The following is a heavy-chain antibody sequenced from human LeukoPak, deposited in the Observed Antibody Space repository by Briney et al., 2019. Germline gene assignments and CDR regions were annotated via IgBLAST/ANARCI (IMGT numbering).Heavy chain of an antibody. CDR2: ISGDGGST. CDR1: GFTFDDYA. Sequence: GSLLLSCAASGFTFDDYAMHWVRPAPGKGLEWVSLISGDGGSTYYADSVKGRFTISRDNSKNSLYLQMNSLRTEDTALYYCAKDIDGSGITTNYYYYGMDVWGQGTTVTVSS. D-gene: IGHD3-10*01. V-gene: IGHV3-43*02. J-gene: IGHJ6*02. CDR3: AKDIDGSGITTNYYYYGMDV.